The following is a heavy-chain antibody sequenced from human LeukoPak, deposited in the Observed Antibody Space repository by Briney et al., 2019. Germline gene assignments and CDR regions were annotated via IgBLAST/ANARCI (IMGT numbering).Heavy chain of an antibody. CDR2: IYYSGST. J-gene: IGHJ3*02. CDR3: AREVGAEADAFDI. V-gene: IGHV4-59*01. D-gene: IGHD1-26*01. CDR1: GGSISSYY. Sequence: SETLSLTCTVSGGSISSYYWSWIRQPPGKGLEWIGYIYYSGSTNYNPSPKSRVTISVDTSKNQFSLKLSSVTAADTAVYYCAREVGAEADAFDIWGQGTMVTVSS.